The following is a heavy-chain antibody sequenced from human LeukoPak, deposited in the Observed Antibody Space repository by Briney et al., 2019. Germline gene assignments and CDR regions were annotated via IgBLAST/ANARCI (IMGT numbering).Heavy chain of an antibody. J-gene: IGHJ4*02. CDR2: IWYDGRTK. V-gene: IGHV3-33*01. Sequence: LSGGSLRLSCEVSGFIFSNYGMHWVRQAPGKGLEWVVLIWYDGRTKFHADSVRGRFTISRDNSANTLYLQMSSLRVEDTAVYYCAREWGRIAVAGGPGYWGQGALVTVSS. CDR3: AREWGRIAVAGGPGY. CDR1: GFIFSNYG. D-gene: IGHD6-19*01.